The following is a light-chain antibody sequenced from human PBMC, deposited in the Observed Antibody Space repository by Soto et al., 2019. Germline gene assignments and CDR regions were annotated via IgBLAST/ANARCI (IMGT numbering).Light chain of an antibody. V-gene: IGLV1-44*01. J-gene: IGLJ1*01. Sequence: QSVLTQPPSASGTPGQRVTISCSASSGSLSVDWYQHLPGTAPKLLIYSNYQRPSGVPDRFSGSKSGTSASLVISGLQSADDADYYCAGRDDSLSGLYVFGTGIKVTVL. CDR3: AGRDDSLSGLYV. CDR2: SNY. CDR1: SGSLS.